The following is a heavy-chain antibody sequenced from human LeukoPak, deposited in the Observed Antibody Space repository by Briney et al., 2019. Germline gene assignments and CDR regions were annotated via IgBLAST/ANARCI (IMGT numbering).Heavy chain of an antibody. CDR3: ARHVDYYGMDV. J-gene: IGHJ6*02. V-gene: IGHV3-13*01. Sequence: GGSLRLSCAASGFTFSSYDMHWVRQSPGKGLEWVSAISTAGDTYYSDSVTGGFTISRENARYSLYLQMNSLRAGDTAVYYCARHVDYYGMDVWGQGTTVTVSS. CDR2: ISTAGDT. D-gene: IGHD5-12*01. CDR1: GFTFSSYD.